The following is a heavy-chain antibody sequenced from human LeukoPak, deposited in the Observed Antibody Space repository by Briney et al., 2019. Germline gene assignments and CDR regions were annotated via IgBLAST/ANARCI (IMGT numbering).Heavy chain of an antibody. J-gene: IGHJ4*02. Sequence: SETLSLTCSVSGDSITSGSFYWGWIRQTPGKGLEWIGNIYSTGATSYNPSVKSRVSMSVDTSKNHFSLELDSVTAADTAVYYCGRDSGFWLYWGQGTLVTVSS. CDR2: IYSTGAT. CDR1: GDSITSGSFY. D-gene: IGHD3-22*01. V-gene: IGHV4-39*07. CDR3: GRDSGFWLY.